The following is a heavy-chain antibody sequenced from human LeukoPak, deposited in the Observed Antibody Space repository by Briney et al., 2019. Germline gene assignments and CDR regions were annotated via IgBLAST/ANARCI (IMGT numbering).Heavy chain of an antibody. D-gene: IGHD3-22*01. CDR1: GGSISSYY. V-gene: IGHV4-59*01. CDR3: ARGDSSGSHFDY. CDR2: IYYSGST. J-gene: IGHJ4*02. Sequence: PSETLSLTCTVSGGSISSYYWSWIRQPPGKGLEWIGYIYYSGSTNYNPSLKSRVTISVDTSKDQYSLKLSSVTAADTAVYYCARGDSSGSHFDYWGQGTLVTVSS.